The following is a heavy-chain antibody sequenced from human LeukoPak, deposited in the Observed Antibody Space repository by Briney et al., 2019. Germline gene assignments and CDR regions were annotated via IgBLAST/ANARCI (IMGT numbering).Heavy chain of an antibody. J-gene: IGHJ6*02. CDR3: ARGYDILTGYPIDGMDV. Sequence: ASVKVSCKASGYTFTGYYMHWVRQAPGQGLEWMGWINPNSGGTNYAQKFQGWVTMTRDTSISTAYMELSRLRSDDTAVYYCARGYDILTGYPIDGMDVWGQGTTVTVSS. V-gene: IGHV1-2*04. D-gene: IGHD3-9*01. CDR2: INPNSGGT. CDR1: GYTFTGYY.